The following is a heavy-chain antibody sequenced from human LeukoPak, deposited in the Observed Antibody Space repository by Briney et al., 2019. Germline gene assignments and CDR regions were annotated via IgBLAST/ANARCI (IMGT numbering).Heavy chain of an antibody. V-gene: IGHV1-2*02. D-gene: IGHD3-22*01. Sequence: ASVKVSCKASGYTFTGYYMHWVRQAPGQGLEWMGWINPNSGGTNYAQKFQGRVTMTRDTSISTTYMELRSLRSDDTAVYYCARDPPYYNDSSGYFDLDYWGQGTLVTVSS. CDR2: INPNSGGT. J-gene: IGHJ4*02. CDR3: ARDPPYYNDSSGYFDLDY. CDR1: GYTFTGYY.